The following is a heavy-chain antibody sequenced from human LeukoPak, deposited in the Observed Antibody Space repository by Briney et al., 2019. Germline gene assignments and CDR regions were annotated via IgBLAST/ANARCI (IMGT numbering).Heavy chain of an antibody. CDR1: GYTFTNYA. V-gene: IGHV7-4-1*02. CDR2: INTNTGNP. CDR3: ARDPETSVTTSVDY. Sequence: GASVKVSCKASGYTFTNYAMNWVRQTPGQGLERMGWINTNTGNPTYAQGFTGRYVFSLDTSVSTTYLQISILKAEDTAVYYCARDPETSVTTSVDYWGQGTLVTVSS. J-gene: IGHJ4*02. D-gene: IGHD4-17*01.